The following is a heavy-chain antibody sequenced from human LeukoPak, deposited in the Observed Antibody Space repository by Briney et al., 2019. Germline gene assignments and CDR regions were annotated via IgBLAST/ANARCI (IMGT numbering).Heavy chain of an antibody. Sequence: GGSLRLSCAASGFTFSSYSMNWVRQAPGKGLEWVSSISSSSYIYYADSVKGRFTISRDNAKNSLYLQMNSLRAEDTAVYYCAREGDSSGWYMYYYYYGMDVWGQGTTVTVSS. CDR2: ISSSSYI. CDR3: AREGDSSGWYMYYYYYGMDV. V-gene: IGHV3-21*01. J-gene: IGHJ6*02. D-gene: IGHD6-19*01. CDR1: GFTFSSYS.